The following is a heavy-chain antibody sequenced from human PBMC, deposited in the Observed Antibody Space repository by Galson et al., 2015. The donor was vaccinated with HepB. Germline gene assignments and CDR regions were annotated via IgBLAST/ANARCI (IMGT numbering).Heavy chain of an antibody. J-gene: IGHJ6*02. CDR2: TYYRSKWYN. D-gene: IGHD1-26*01. Sequence: CAISGDSVSSNSAAWNWIRQSPSRGLEWLGRTYYRSKWYNDYAVSVKSRITINPDTSKNQFSLQLNSMTPEDTAVYYCARDYQAPGATRQYYYGMDVWGQGTTVTVSS. V-gene: IGHV6-1*01. CDR3: ARDYQAPGATRQYYYGMDV. CDR1: GDSVSSNSAA.